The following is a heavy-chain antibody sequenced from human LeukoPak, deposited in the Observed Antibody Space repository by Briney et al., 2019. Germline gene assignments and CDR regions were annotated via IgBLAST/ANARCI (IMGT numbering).Heavy chain of an antibody. CDR3: ARDHEYSYGFSYYFDS. Sequence: GGSLRLSCAASGFTVSSNYMGWVRQAPGKGLEWVSVIYSGGSTFYADSVKGRFTISRDNSKNTLYLQMNSLRAEDTAVYYCARDHEYSYGFSYYFDSWGQGTLVTVSS. J-gene: IGHJ4*02. V-gene: IGHV3-66*01. CDR2: IYSGGST. D-gene: IGHD5-18*01. CDR1: GFTVSSNY.